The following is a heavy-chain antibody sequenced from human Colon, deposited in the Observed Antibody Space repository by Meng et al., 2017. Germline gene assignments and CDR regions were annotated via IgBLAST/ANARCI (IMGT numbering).Heavy chain of an antibody. CDR3: ARHGGYYQDY. CDR1: GGSITTNSY. V-gene: IGHV4-4*02. J-gene: IGHJ4*02. CDR2: IDHRGDP. D-gene: IGHD4-23*01. Sequence: QVPLLESGPGLVNPSGTLSLTCAVSGGSITTNSYWSVVRQSPEKGLEWIGQIDHRGDPYYNPSLKSRVTMSVDRSKSQVSLQLTSVTAADTAVYYCARHGGYYQDYWGQGTLVTVSS.